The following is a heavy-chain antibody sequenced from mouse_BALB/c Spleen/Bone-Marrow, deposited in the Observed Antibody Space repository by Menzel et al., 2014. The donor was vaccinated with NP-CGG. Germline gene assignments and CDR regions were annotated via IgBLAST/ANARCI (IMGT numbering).Heavy chain of an antibody. D-gene: IGHD2-1*01. V-gene: IGHV5-12-2*01. CDR3: ARQIYFPYFDY. J-gene: IGHJ2*01. CDR1: GFTFSSYT. Sequence: DVMLVESGGGLVQPGGSLKLSWAASGFTFSSYTMSWVRQTPEKRLEWVAYISNGGGSTYYPDTVKGRFTISRDNAKNTLYLQMSSLKSEDTAMYYCARQIYFPYFDYWGQGTTLTVSS. CDR2: ISNGGGST.